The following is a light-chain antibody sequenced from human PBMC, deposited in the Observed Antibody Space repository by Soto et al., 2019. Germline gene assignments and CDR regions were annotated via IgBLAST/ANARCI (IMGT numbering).Light chain of an antibody. V-gene: IGKV1-39*01. Sequence: DIQMTQSPSSLSASEGDRVIITCRTSQPIPPYLNWFQQKPGRAPKLLIYAASTLQSGVPARFSGSGSGTEFTLSISSLQSEDFAVYYCQQYNNWPPETFGQGTKVAIK. CDR2: AAS. CDR1: QPIPPY. J-gene: IGKJ1*01. CDR3: QQYNNWPPET.